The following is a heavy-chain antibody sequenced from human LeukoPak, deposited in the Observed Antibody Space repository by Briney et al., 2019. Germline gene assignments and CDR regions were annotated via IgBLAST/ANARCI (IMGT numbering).Heavy chain of an antibody. D-gene: IGHD5-12*01. Sequence: SETLSLTCTVSGGSISSYYWSWIRQPPGKGLEWIGYIHYSGSTNYNPSLKSRVTISVDTSKNQFSLKLSSVTAADTAVYYCASFKGRYSGYDGYYFDYWGQGTLVTVSS. CDR3: ASFKGRYSGYDGYYFDY. CDR1: GGSISSYY. V-gene: IGHV4-59*01. CDR2: IHYSGST. J-gene: IGHJ4*02.